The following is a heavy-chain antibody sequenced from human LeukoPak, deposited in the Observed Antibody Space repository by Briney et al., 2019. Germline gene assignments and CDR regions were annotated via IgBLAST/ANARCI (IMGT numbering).Heavy chain of an antibody. CDR3: ARDRRPWFGGPRDAFDI. CDR2: ISSSSSYI. Sequence: PGGSLRLSCAASGFTFSSYSMNWVRQAPGRGLGWVASISSSSSYIYYADSVKGRFTISRDNAKNSLYLQMNSLRAEDTAVYYCARDRRPWFGGPRDAFDIWGQGTMVTVSS. CDR1: GFTFSSYS. D-gene: IGHD3-10*01. J-gene: IGHJ3*02. V-gene: IGHV3-21*01.